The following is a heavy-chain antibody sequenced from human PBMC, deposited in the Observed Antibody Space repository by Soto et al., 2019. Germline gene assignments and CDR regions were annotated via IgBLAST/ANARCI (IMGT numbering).Heavy chain of an antibody. D-gene: IGHD3-22*01. CDR2: ISNYNGNT. CDR1: GYTFTSSG. CDR3: AGAARENYDSQYFHH. V-gene: IGHV1-18*04. Sequence: QIQLVQSGAEVKEPGASVKVSCRASGYTFTSSGISWVRQAPGQGPEWMGWISNYNGNTNSAQKFQDRVTMTTDTSTSTAYRELRSLRSDDTAVYFCAGAARENYDSQYFHHGGQGTLVTVSS. J-gene: IGHJ1*01.